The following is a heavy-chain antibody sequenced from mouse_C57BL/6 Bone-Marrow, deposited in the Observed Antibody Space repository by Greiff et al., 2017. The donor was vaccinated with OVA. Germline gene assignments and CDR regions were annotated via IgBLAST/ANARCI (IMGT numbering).Heavy chain of an antibody. CDR2: ISYDGSN. Sequence: EVKLQESGPGLVKPSQSLSLTCSVTGYSITSGYYWNWIRQFPGNKLEWMGYISYDGSNNYNPSLKNRISITRDTSQNQFFLKLNSVTTEDTATYYCARGGYSDYWGQGTTLTVSS. CDR1: GYSITSGYY. J-gene: IGHJ2*01. V-gene: IGHV3-6*01. CDR3: ARGGYSDY.